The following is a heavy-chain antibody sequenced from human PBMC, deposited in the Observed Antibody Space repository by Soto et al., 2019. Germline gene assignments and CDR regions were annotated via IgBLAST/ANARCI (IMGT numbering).Heavy chain of an antibody. CDR3: ATQFDY. CDR1: GFTFSSYW. Sequence: EVQLVESGGGLVQPGGSLRLSCAASGFTFSSYWMHWVRQAPGKGLVWVSRINSDGSTTGYADSVKGRFTISRDNVKNTLYLQMNSLRAEDMAVYYCATQFDYWGQGTLVTVSS. V-gene: IGHV3-74*01. CDR2: INSDGSTT. J-gene: IGHJ4*02.